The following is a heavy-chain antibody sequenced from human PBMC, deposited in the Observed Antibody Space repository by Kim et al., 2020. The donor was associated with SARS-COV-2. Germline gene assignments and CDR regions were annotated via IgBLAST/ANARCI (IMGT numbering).Heavy chain of an antibody. CDR2: IDPSDSYT. J-gene: IGHJ6*02. D-gene: IGHD6-6*01. V-gene: IGHV5-10-1*01. CDR3: ARLWAYSSSGGYYYYGMDV. Sequence: GESLKISCKGSGYSFTSYWISWVRQMPGKGLEWMGRIDPSDSYTNYSPSFQGHVTISADKSISTAYLQWSSLKASDTAMYYCARLWAYSSSGGYYYYGMDVWGQGTTVTVSS. CDR1: GYSFTSYW.